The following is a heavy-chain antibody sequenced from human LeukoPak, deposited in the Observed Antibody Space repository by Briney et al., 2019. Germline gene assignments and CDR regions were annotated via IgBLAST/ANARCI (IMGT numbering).Heavy chain of an antibody. Sequence: SETLSLTCTVSGGSISSYYWSWIRQPPGKGLEWIGYIYYSGSTNYNPSLKSRVTISVDTSKNQFSLKLSPVTAADTAVYYCARGTVAAIHRRYYGMDVWGQGTTVTVSS. D-gene: IGHD2-15*01. CDR1: GGSISSYY. CDR2: IYYSGST. J-gene: IGHJ6*02. V-gene: IGHV4-59*08. CDR3: ARGTVAAIHRRYYGMDV.